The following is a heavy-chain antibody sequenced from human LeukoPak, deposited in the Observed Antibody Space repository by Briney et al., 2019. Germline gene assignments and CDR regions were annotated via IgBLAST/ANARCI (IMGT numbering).Heavy chain of an antibody. V-gene: IGHV3-30*02. D-gene: IGHD2-2*01. CDR2: IRYDGSNK. CDR3: AKVIVVVPAAIFDYYYYMDV. J-gene: IGHJ6*03. CDR1: GFTFSSYG. Sequence: GGSLRLSCAASGFTFSSYGMHWVRQAPGKGLEWVAFIRYDGSNKYYADSVKGRFTISRDNPKNTLYLQMNSLRAEDTAVYYCAKVIVVVPAAIFDYYYYMDVWGKGTTVTVSS.